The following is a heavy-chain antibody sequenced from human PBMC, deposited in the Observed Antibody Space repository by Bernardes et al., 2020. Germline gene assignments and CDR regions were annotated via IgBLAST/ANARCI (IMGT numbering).Heavy chain of an antibody. CDR3: ARLAAHRLEWLLYSAAEYDKYYMDV. Sequence: SETLSLTCNVSGGSISSYYWSWIRQSPGKGLEWIGCLYYGGRSNYNPSLKSRVTISVDTSKNQLSLKMRSVTAADTAVYYCARLAAHRLEWLLYSAAEYDKYYMDVWGKGTTVTVSS. CDR2: LYYGGRS. J-gene: IGHJ6*03. CDR1: GGSISSYY. V-gene: IGHV4-59*01. D-gene: IGHD3-3*01.